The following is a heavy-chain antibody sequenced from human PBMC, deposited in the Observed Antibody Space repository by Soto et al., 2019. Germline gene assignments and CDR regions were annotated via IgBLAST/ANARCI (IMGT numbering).Heavy chain of an antibody. D-gene: IGHD6-13*01. CDR3: AKHGPQYSSSLTHY. V-gene: IGHV3-23*01. CDR1: GFTFNNYA. Sequence: EVQLLESGGGLVQPGESLRLSCAGSGFTFNNYAMTWFRQAPGKGPEWVSAISGGGDTTYYADSVKGRFTISRDNSKNTLYLQMNSLRAEDTAVYYCAKHGPQYSSSLTHYWGQGTLVTVSS. J-gene: IGHJ4*02. CDR2: ISGGGDTT.